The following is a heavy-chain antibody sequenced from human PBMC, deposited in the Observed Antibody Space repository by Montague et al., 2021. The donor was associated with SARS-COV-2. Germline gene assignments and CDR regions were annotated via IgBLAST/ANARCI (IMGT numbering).Heavy chain of an antibody. D-gene: IGHD3-22*01. CDR1: GGSISSSNYY. CDR2: IYYSGST. Sequence: SETLSLTCTVSGGSISSSNYYWGWIRQPPGKGLEWIGSIYYSGSTYYNPSLKSRVTIFVDTSKNQFSLKLSSVTAADTAEYYWASPTYYYDRSGCDAFDIWGQGTMVTVSS. V-gene: IGHV4-39*01. CDR3: ASPTYYYDRSGCDAFDI. J-gene: IGHJ3*02.